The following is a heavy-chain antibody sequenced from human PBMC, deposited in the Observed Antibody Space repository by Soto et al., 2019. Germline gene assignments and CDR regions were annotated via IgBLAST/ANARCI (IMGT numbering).Heavy chain of an antibody. Sequence: GGSLRLSCAASGFTFDDYAMHWVRQAPGKGLEWVSGISWNSGSIGYADSVKGRFTISRDNAKNSLYLQMNSLRAEDTALYYCAKDLTLRDYWGQGTLVTVSS. V-gene: IGHV3-9*01. CDR3: AKDLTLRDY. CDR2: ISWNSGSI. J-gene: IGHJ4*02. CDR1: GFTFDDYA.